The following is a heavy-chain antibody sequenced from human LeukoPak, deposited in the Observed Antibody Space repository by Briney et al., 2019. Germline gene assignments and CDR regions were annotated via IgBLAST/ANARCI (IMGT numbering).Heavy chain of an antibody. CDR1: GYPFWQYS. Sequence: GASVEVSCKASGYPFWQYSISWVRQAPGKGFEWIGWVSPSHTTRVYAQEFQGRVTMTADTNTNTVSMELRSLRFDDTAVYFCARDYILPLETDNGDGFAIWGQGTVVTVS. D-gene: IGHD3-3*02. CDR2: VSPSHTTR. V-gene: IGHV1-18*01. CDR3: ARDYILPLETDNGDGFAI. J-gene: IGHJ3*02.